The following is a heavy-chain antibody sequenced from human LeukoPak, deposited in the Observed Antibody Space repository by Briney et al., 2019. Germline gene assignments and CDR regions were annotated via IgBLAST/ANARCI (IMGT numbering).Heavy chain of an antibody. V-gene: IGHV3-11*04. CDR1: GFTFSDYY. D-gene: IGHD2-2*01. CDR2: ISSSGSII. J-gene: IGHJ1*01. Sequence: GSLRLSCAASGFTFSDYYMSWIRQAPGKGLEWVSYISSSGSIIDYADSVRGRFTISRDNAKNSLYLQMNSLRAEDTAVYYCTSPPLGYCSTTSCLQYFEQWGQGTLVTVSS. CDR3: TSPPLGYCSTTSCLQYFEQ.